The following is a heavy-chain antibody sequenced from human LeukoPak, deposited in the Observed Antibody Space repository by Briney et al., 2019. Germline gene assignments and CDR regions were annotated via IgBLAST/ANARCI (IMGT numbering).Heavy chain of an antibody. V-gene: IGHV3-30*03. Sequence: GGSLRLSCAASGFTFSNFGMHWVRQAPGKGLEWVAVISYDGSSKYYADSVKGRFTISRDNSKNTLYLQMNSLRAEDTAVYYCARGLYSSGYYYDAFDIWGQGTMVTVSS. D-gene: IGHD3-22*01. CDR2: ISYDGSSK. CDR1: GFTFSNFG. J-gene: IGHJ3*02. CDR3: ARGLYSSGYYYDAFDI.